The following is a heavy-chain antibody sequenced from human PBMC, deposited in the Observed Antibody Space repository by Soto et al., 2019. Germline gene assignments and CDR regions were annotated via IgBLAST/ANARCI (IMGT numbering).Heavy chain of an antibody. CDR2: FRTSGDGGTT. J-gene: IGHJ4*02. CDR1: GFTFSSYS. V-gene: IGHV3-23*01. Sequence: PGGSLRLSCAASGFTFSSYSMSWVRQAPGKGLEWVSGFRTSGDGGTTYYADSVKGRFTISRDNSKNMLFLQMNSLRAEDTAIYYCAKKVNSGPGSKYFDYWGQGTLVTVSS. CDR3: AKKVNSGPGSKYFDY. D-gene: IGHD3-10*01.